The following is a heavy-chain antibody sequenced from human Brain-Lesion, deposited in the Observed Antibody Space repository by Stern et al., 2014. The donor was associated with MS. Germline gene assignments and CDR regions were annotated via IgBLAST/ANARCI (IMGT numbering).Heavy chain of an antibody. V-gene: IGHV4-39*01. Sequence: QLQLQESGPGLVKPSETLSLTCTVAGGSVSSTSYAWAWIRPPPGKGLAWIGTIYYSGNTYYSPSLKTRLPISLDTSKNQFSRQLRSVTAADTAVYYCAGEEDIRYCSGGSCTGNWFDPWGQGTLVTVSS. CDR2: IYYSGNT. CDR3: AGEEDIRYCSGGSCTGNWFDP. J-gene: IGHJ5*02. D-gene: IGHD2-15*01. CDR1: GGSVSSTSYA.